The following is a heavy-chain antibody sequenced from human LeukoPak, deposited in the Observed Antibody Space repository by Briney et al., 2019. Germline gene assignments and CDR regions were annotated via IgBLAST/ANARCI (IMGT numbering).Heavy chain of an antibody. CDR2: IIPVFGTP. J-gene: IGHJ4*02. D-gene: IGHD5-18*01. V-gene: IGHV1-69*13. CDR3: ARADWDTAMIDY. CDR1: GGTFSSYA. Sequence: SVKVSCKASGGTFSSYAISWVRQAPGQGLEWMGGIIPVFGTPNYAQKFQGRVTITADESTRTAYMELSSLRSEDTAVYYCARADWDTAMIDYWGQGTLVTVSS.